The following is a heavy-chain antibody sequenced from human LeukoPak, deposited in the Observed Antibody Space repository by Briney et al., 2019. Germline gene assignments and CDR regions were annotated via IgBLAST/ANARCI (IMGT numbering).Heavy chain of an antibody. CDR3: ARQDYYYDSSGYYYVSGDY. CDR2: IYPSGSA. V-gene: IGHV4-61*02. D-gene: IGHD3-22*01. CDR1: GYSISSGYY. Sequence: SETLSLTCTVSGYSISSGYYYSWIRQPAGKGLEWIGLIYPSGSANYNPSLKSRVTISVDTSKNQFSLKLSSVTAADTAVYYCARQDYYYDSSGYYYVSGDYWGQGTLVTVSS. J-gene: IGHJ4*02.